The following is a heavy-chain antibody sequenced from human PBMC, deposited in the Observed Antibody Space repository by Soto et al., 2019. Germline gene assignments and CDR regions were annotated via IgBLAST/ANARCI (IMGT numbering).Heavy chain of an antibody. D-gene: IGHD1-20*01. Sequence: VSCKASGYTFTSYGISWVRQAPGQGLEWMGWISAYNGNTSYAQKLQGRVTMTTDTSTSTAYMELRSLRSDDTPAYYCARNPTASITATGRGYFDYWGQGTLVTVSS. CDR2: ISAYNGNT. CDR3: ARNPTASITATGRGYFDY. V-gene: IGHV1-18*01. J-gene: IGHJ4*02. CDR1: GYTFTSYG.